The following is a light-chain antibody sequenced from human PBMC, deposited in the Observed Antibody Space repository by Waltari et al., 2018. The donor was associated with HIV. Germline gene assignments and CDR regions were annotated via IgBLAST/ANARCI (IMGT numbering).Light chain of an antibody. J-gene: IGLJ3*02. CDR2: NDR. V-gene: IGLV3-9*01. Sequence: SYESTQPSSVSVALGQTVRLTCGGSTLGTKDVHWYQQRPGQPPLLFIFNDRNRPSGIPVRCSGSKSRNTATLTISRAQAEDEADYYYHVEHYSVVFGGGTKLTVL. CDR3: HVEHYSVV. CDR1: TLGTKD.